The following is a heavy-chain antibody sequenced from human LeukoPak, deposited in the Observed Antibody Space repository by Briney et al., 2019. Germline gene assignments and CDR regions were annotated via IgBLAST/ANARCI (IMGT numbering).Heavy chain of an antibody. CDR3: AKSYGDYVTFDAFDI. CDR2: ISGSGGST. D-gene: IGHD4-17*01. J-gene: IGHJ3*02. Sequence: GGSLRFSCAASGFTFSSYAMSWVRQAPGKGLEWVSAISGSGGSTYYADSVKGRFTISRDNSKNTLYLQMNSLRAEDTAVYYCAKSYGDYVTFDAFDIWGQGTMVTVSS. CDR1: GFTFSSYA. V-gene: IGHV3-23*01.